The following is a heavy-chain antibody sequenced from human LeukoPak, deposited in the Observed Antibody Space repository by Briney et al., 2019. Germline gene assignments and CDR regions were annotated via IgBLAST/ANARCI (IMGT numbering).Heavy chain of an antibody. CDR1: GGTFSTYA. V-gene: IGHV1-69*13. CDR2: IIPLFGTA. D-gene: IGHD3-9*01. Sequence: SVKVSCKASGGTFSTYAITWVRQAPGQGLEWMGGIIPLFGTANYAQKFQGRVTITADESTTTAYMELSSLRSEDTAVYYCAREYFDPWTRFDSWGQGTLVTVSS. J-gene: IGHJ4*02. CDR3: AREYFDPWTRFDS.